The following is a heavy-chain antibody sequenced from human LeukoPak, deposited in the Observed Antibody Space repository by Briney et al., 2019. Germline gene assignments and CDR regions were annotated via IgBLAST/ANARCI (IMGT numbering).Heavy chain of an antibody. D-gene: IGHD3-10*01. V-gene: IGHV3-30*18. CDR3: AKDVHYYGSGSYYPKNYYYYYMDV. CDR1: GFTFSSYG. J-gene: IGHJ6*03. CDR2: ISYDGSNK. Sequence: GGSLRLSCAASGFTFSSYGMHWVRQAPGKGLEWVAVISYDGSNKYYADSVKGRFTISRDNSKNTLYLQMNSLRAEDTAVYYCAKDVHYYGSGSYYPKNYYYYYMDVWGKGTTVTVSS.